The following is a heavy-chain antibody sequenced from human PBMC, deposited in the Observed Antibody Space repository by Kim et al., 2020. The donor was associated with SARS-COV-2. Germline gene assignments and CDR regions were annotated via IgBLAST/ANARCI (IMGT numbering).Heavy chain of an antibody. D-gene: IGHD4-17*01. Sequence: GESLKISCKGSGYSFTSYWIGWVRQMPGKGLEWMGIIYPGDSDTRYSPSFQGQVTISADKSISTAYLQWSSLKASDTAMYYCARHSNYGDYVPGSNNWFDPWGQGTLVTVSS. CDR3: ARHSNYGDYVPGSNNWFDP. CDR2: IYPGDSDT. J-gene: IGHJ5*02. CDR1: GYSFTSYW. V-gene: IGHV5-51*01.